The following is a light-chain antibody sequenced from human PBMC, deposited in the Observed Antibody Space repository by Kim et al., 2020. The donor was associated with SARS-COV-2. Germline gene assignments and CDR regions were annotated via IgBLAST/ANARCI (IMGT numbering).Light chain of an antibody. CDR2: AAS. J-gene: IGKJ2*01. V-gene: IGKV1-39*01. CDR3: QQSYSTQYT. Sequence: DIQMTQSPSSLSASVGDRVTITCRASQSISSYLNWYKQKPGKAPKLLIYAASSLQSGVPSRFSGSGSGTDFTLTISSLQPEDFATYYCQQSYSTQYTFGQGTKLEI. CDR1: QSISSY.